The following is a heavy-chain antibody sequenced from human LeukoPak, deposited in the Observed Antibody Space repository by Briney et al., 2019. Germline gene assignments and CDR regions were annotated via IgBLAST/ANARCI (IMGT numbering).Heavy chain of an antibody. Sequence: GGSLRLSCAASGFTFSSYTMRWVRQAPGKGLEYVAAIISHGGSTYYANSVQGRFTISRDNSKNTLYLQMGSLRAEDKAVYYCARVMMGATKSNYNYYVMDVWGQGTTVTVSS. CDR3: ARVMMGATKSNYNYYVMDV. J-gene: IGHJ6*02. CDR2: IISHGGST. CDR1: GFTFSSYT. V-gene: IGHV3-64*01. D-gene: IGHD1-26*01.